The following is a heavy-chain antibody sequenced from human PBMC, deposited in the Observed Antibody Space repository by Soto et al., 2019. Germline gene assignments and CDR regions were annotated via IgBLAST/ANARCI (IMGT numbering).Heavy chain of an antibody. Sequence: ASVKVSCKVSGYTLTELSMHWVRQAPGKGLEWMGGFDPEDGETIYAQKFQGRVTMTEDTSTDTAYMELSSLRSEDTAVYYCAAGELSSGQGGAFDIWGQGTMVTVSS. CDR1: GYTLTELS. D-gene: IGHD6-19*01. CDR2: FDPEDGET. V-gene: IGHV1-24*01. CDR3: AAGELSSGQGGAFDI. J-gene: IGHJ3*02.